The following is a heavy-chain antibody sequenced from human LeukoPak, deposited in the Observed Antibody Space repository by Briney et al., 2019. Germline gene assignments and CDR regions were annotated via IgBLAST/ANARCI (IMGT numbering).Heavy chain of an antibody. V-gene: IGHV1-18*01. D-gene: IGHD3-22*01. CDR1: GYTFTSYG. Sequence: ASVKVSCKASGYTFTSYGISWVRQAPGQGLEWMGWISAYNGNTNYAQKLQGRVTMTTDTSTSTAYMELRRLRSDDTAVYYCAYDSSGYRVAAFDYWGQGTLVTVSS. J-gene: IGHJ4*02. CDR3: AYDSSGYRVAAFDY. CDR2: ISAYNGNT.